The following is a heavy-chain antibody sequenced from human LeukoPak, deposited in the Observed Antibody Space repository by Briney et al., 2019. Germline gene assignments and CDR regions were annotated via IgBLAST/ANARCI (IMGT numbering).Heavy chain of an antibody. V-gene: IGHV3-23*01. CDR3: AKAREYGSGSVTPEAVGGGYGC. J-gene: IGHJ4*02. CDR1: GFTFSSYA. CDR2: TSGSGGST. D-gene: IGHD3-10*01. Sequence: GGSLRLSCAASGFTFSSYAMSWVRQAPGKGLEWVSGTSGSGGSTYNADSVKGRFTISSGNSKNTLYLQMTSLRAEDTAVYYCAKAREYGSGSVTPEAVGGGYGCCGQGPLVTVSS.